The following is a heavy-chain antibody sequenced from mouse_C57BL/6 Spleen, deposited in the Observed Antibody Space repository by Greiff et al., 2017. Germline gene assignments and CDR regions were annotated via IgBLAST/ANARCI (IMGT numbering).Heavy chain of an antibody. CDR1: GYTFTDYN. Sequence: EVQLQQSGPELVKPGASVTIPCKASGYTFTDYNMDWVKQSHGKSLEWIGDINPNNGGTIYNQKFKGKATLTVDKSSSTAYMELRSLTSEDTAVYYCAREGYQYFDVWGTGTTVTVAS. V-gene: IGHV1-18*01. D-gene: IGHD2-2*01. CDR3: AREGYQYFDV. CDR2: INPNNGGT. J-gene: IGHJ1*03.